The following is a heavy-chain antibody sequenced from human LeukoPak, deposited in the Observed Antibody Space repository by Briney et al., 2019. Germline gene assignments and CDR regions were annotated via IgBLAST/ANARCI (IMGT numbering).Heavy chain of an antibody. V-gene: IGHV1-69*06. CDR1: GGTFSSYA. D-gene: IGHD6-13*01. J-gene: IGHJ4*01. Sequence: SVKVSCKASGGTFSSYAISWVRQAPGQGLEWMGGIIPIFGTANYAQKFQGRVTITADKSTSTAYMELSSLRSEDTAVYYCARLMVWGSSWYPAPFDYWGHGTLVTVSS. CDR2: IIPIFGTA. CDR3: ARLMVWGSSWYPAPFDY.